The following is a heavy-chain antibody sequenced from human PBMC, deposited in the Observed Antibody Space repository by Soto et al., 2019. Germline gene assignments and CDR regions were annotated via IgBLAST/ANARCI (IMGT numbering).Heavy chain of an antibody. D-gene: IGHD6-13*01. Sequence: WWSLRLSCSASVFTFSSYAMHWFRQAPGKGLEYVSAISSNGGSTYYADSVKGRFTTSRDNSKNTLYLQMSSLRAEDTAVYYCVKDYSSSWYAYFDYWGQGTQVTVSS. CDR2: ISSNGGST. CDR3: VKDYSSSWYAYFDY. V-gene: IGHV3-64D*06. CDR1: VFTFSSYA. J-gene: IGHJ4*02.